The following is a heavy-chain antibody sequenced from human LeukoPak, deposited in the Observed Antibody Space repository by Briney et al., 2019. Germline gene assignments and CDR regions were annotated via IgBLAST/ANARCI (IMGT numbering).Heavy chain of an antibody. CDR2: SGTRSGTK. J-gene: IGHJ4*02. CDR3: LLQMTYGELSDPDF. V-gene: IGHV3-21*01. D-gene: IGHD3-16*02. Sequence: GGSLRLSCVASGFTLSSLAMHWVRQAPGKGLEWVSSSGTRSGTKYYADSVMGRFTISRDSAMNSVSLQINSLRAEDTAVYYCLLQMTYGELSDPDFRGQGTLVTVPS. CDR1: GFTLSSLA.